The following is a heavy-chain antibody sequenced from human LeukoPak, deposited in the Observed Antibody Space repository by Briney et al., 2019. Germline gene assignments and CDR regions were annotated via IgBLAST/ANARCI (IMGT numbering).Heavy chain of an antibody. CDR2: ISGGGGST. CDR1: GSTFSSYA. J-gene: IGHJ4*02. Sequence: GSLRLSCAASGSTFSSYAMTWVRQPPGKGLEWVSTISGGGGSTNYTDSVKGRFTISRDNSKNTLYLQMNSLRAEDTAVYYCAKRSEDWGQGTLVTVSS. V-gene: IGHV3-23*01. CDR3: AKRSED.